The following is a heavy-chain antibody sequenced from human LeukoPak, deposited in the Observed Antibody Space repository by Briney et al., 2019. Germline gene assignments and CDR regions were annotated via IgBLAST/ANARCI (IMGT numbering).Heavy chain of an antibody. D-gene: IGHD2-21*01. CDR2: IRSKPHNYAT. J-gene: IGHJ4*02. Sequence: GGSLRLSCAASGFTFSSYGMHWVRQASGKGLEWVGRIRSKPHNYATAYAASVKGRFTLSRDDSENTVFLQMNSLRTEDTAVYYCTPVVGDVVFTNTYWGQGTLVTVSS. CDR3: TPVVGDVVFTNTY. V-gene: IGHV3-73*01. CDR1: GFTFSSYG.